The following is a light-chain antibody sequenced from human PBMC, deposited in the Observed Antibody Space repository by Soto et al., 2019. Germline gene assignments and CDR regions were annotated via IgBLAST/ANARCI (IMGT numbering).Light chain of an antibody. CDR1: SSDVGAYNY. CDR2: EVN. CDR3: SSYAGSNAVV. Sequence: QSALTQPASVSGSPGQSITISCTGTSSDVGAYNYVSWYQQHPGKAPKLMIYEVNNRPSGVSDRFSGSKSGNTASLTISGLQAEDEADYYCSSYAGSNAVVFGGGTKVTVL. V-gene: IGLV2-14*01. J-gene: IGLJ2*01.